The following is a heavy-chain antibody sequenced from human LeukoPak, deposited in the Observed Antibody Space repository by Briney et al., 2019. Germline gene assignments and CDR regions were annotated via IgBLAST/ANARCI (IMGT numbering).Heavy chain of an antibody. CDR1: GFTFSSYA. D-gene: IGHD6-13*01. Sequence: GGSLRLSCGASGFTFSSYAMSWVRQAPGKGLEWVSGISGSGDRRNYADSVKGRFTISRDISKNTLYLQMNSLRAEDTAVYYCAKGPKQLLVGSRGYYFDYWGQGTLVTVSS. J-gene: IGHJ4*02. CDR2: ISGSGDRR. V-gene: IGHV3-23*01. CDR3: AKGPKQLLVGSRGYYFDY.